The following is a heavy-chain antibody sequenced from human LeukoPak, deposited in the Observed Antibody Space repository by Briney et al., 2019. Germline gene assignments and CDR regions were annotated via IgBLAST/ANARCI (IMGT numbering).Heavy chain of an antibody. CDR2: IYPGDSDT. J-gene: IGHJ3*02. CDR1: GYIFTSYW. D-gene: IGHD3-3*01. V-gene: IGHV5-51*01. CDR3: ARPRYYDFWSGYTIGAFDI. Sequence: GASLKISCKGSGYIFTSYWIGWVRQLPGKGLEWMGIIYPGDSDTRDSPSFQGQVTISADKSISTAYRQWSSLKASDTAMYYCARPRYYDFWSGYTIGAFDIWGQGTMVTVSS.